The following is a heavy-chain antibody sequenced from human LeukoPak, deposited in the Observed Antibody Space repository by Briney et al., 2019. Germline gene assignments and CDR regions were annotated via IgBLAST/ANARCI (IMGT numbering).Heavy chain of an antibody. Sequence: SETLSLTCTVSGGSISSSSYYWGWIRQPPGKGLEWIGSIYYSGSTYYNPSLKSPVTIAVDTTKNQFSLKLSSLTAADTGVFYLGGGGGFDMWGEGTMVTVSS. CDR3: GGGGGFDM. D-gene: IGHD3-16*01. V-gene: IGHV4-39*01. J-gene: IGHJ3*02. CDR1: GGSISSSSYY. CDR2: IYYSGST.